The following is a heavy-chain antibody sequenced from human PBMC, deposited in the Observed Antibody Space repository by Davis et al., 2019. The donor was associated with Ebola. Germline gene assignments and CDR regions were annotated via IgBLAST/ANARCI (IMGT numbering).Heavy chain of an antibody. V-gene: IGHV1-18*04. CDR2: ISTYNDNT. CDR3: ARDNGSGYSAFDY. D-gene: IGHD3-9*01. CDR1: GYTFTSYG. Sequence: ASVKVSCKASGYTFTSYGISWVRQAPGQGLEWMGWISTYNDNTNYAQKFQGRVSMTTDTSTSTAYLELRSLRSDDTAVYYCARDNGSGYSAFDYWGQGTLVTVSS. J-gene: IGHJ4*02.